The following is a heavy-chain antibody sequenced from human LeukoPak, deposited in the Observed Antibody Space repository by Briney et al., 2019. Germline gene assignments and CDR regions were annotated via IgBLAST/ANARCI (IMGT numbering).Heavy chain of an antibody. J-gene: IGHJ4*02. V-gene: IGHV4-30-4*01. Sequence: PSETLSLTCTVSGGSINSRDYYWSWIRQPPGKGLEWIGYIYQSGDTRFHPSLKSRLSMSIDTSKNQFSLKLSSVTAADTAVYYCARGGGYNPFPFDYWGQGTLVTVSS. D-gene: IGHD5-24*01. CDR2: IYQSGDT. CDR1: GGSINSRDYY. CDR3: ARGGGYNPFPFDY.